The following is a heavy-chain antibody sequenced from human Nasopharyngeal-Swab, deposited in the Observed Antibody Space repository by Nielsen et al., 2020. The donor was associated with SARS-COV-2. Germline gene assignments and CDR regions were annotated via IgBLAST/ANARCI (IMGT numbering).Heavy chain of an antibody. J-gene: IGHJ6*03. CDR2: INHSGST. Sequence: GSLRLSCAVYGGPFSSYYWGWIRQPPGKGLEWIAEINHSGSTNYNPSLRSRVTVSVDTSKNQFSLRLTSVTAADTAVYYCARGLSGIVPSPILGLGPYYSYYYMDVWGKGTTVTVSS. D-gene: IGHD2-2*01. V-gene: IGHV4-34*01. CDR1: GGPFSSYY. CDR3: ARGLSGIVPSPILGLGPYYSYYYMDV.